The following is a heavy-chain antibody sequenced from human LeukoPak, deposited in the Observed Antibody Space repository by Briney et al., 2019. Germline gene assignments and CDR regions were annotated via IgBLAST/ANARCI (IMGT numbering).Heavy chain of an antibody. CDR1: GYTFTSYD. CDR3: ARGEQYCTNGVCPSSAYGMDV. J-gene: IGHJ6*02. Sequence: ASVRVSCKASGYTFTSYDINWVRQATRQGLEWVGWMNPNSGNTGYAQRFQGRVTMTRNTSVSTAYMEVSSLTSEDTAVYYCARGEQYCTNGVCPSSAYGMDVWGQGTTVTVSS. D-gene: IGHD2-8*01. CDR2: MNPNSGNT. V-gene: IGHV1-8*01.